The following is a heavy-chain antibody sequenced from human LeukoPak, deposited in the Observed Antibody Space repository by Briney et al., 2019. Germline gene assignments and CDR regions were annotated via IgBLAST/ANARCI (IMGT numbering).Heavy chain of an antibody. CDR3: ARAIRDGYNYAYYYYMDV. J-gene: IGHJ6*03. D-gene: IGHD5-24*01. V-gene: IGHV4-61*02. Sequence: SETLSLTCTVSGYSISSGSYYWSWIRQPAVKGLEWIGRIYTSGSTNYNPSLKSRVTISVDTSKNQFSLKLSSVTAADTAVYYCARAIRDGYNYAYYYYMDVWGKGTTVTISS. CDR1: GYSISSGSYY. CDR2: IYTSGST.